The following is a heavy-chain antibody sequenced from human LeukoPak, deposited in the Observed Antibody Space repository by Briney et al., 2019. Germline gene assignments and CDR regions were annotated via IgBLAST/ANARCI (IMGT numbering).Heavy chain of an antibody. Sequence: ASVKVSCKASGYTFTDYYIHWVRQAPGQGLGWMGWINPNSGGTKYAQKFQGRVTMTTDTSISTAYMEMSRLTSDDTAVYYCARDAHNGYEFHDWFDPWGQGALVTVSS. CDR3: ARDAHNGYEFHDWFDP. J-gene: IGHJ5*02. CDR2: INPNSGGT. CDR1: GYTFTDYY. V-gene: IGHV1-2*02. D-gene: IGHD5-12*01.